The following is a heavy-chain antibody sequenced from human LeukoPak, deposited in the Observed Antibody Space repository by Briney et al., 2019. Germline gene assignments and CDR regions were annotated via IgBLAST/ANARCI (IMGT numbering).Heavy chain of an antibody. D-gene: IGHD3-22*01. V-gene: IGHV3-53*01. Sequence: QPGGSLRLSCAASGFTVSSNYMSWVRQAPGKGLEWVSVIYSGGSTYYADSVKGRFAISRDNSKNTLYLQMNSLRAEDTAVYYCARSVNTMIVVGWGQGTLVTVSS. CDR2: IYSGGST. CDR1: GFTVSSNY. CDR3: ARSVNTMIVVG. J-gene: IGHJ4*02.